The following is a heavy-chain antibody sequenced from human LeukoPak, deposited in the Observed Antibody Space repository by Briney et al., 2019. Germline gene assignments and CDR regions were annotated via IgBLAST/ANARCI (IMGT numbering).Heavy chain of an antibody. D-gene: IGHD3-3*01. J-gene: IGHJ5*02. V-gene: IGHV4-4*07. CDR3: ARETAHYDFWSQRNNWFDP. CDR1: GGSISSYY. CDR2: IYTSGST. Sequence: SETLSLTCTVSGGSISSYYWSWLRQPAGKGREWIGRIYTSGSTNYNPSLKSGVTISVDTSKNQFSLKLSSVTAADTAVYYCARETAHYDFWSQRNNWFDPWGQGTLLTVSS.